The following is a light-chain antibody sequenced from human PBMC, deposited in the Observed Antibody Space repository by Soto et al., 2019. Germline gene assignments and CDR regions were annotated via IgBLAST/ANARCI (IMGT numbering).Light chain of an antibody. CDR1: SSNIGETY. V-gene: IGLV1-51*01. J-gene: IGLJ2*01. CDR3: AAWDVSLSAVV. Sequence: QSVLTQPPSVSAAPGQKVTIPCSGSSSNIGETYVSWYQQVPGTAPQLLIYDNTKRPSGIPDRFSGSKSGTSATLSITGLQTGDEANFFCAAWDVSLSAVVFGGGTKLT. CDR2: DNT.